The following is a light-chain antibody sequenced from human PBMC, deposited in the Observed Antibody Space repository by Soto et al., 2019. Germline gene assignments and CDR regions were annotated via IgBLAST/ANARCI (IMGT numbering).Light chain of an antibody. Sequence: NFMLTQPHSVSESPGKTVTLSCTRSSGSIASNYVQWYQQRPGSAPTTVIYEDNQRPSGVPDRFSGSIDSSSNSASLTISGLKTEDEADYYCSSYTSSSTLVFGGGTKVTVL. CDR3: SSYTSSSTLV. V-gene: IGLV6-57*04. CDR2: EDN. J-gene: IGLJ3*02. CDR1: SGSIASNY.